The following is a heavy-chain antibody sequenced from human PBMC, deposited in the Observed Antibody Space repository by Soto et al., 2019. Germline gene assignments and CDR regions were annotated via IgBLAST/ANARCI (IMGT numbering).Heavy chain of an antibody. J-gene: IGHJ4*02. CDR1: GDSVCSKRAA. CDR2: TYYRSKWYN. CDR3: GRSGNEGAADY. V-gene: IGHV6-1*01. Sequence: PSPTRSLTDAIPGDSVCSKRAARNSFRQSPSRGLEWLGRTYYRSKWYNEYAVSVKSRIIINPDTSKNQFSLQLNSVTPEDMSVYYCGRSGNEGAADYRGKGTLVTGTS. D-gene: IGHD3-10*01.